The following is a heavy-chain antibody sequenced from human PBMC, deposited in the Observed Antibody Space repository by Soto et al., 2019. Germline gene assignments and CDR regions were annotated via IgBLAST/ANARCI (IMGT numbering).Heavy chain of an antibody. Sequence: ASVKVSCKTSGYTFTSYGISWVRQAPGQGLEWMGWISVYNNNTDYAQRLQGRVTLTTDKSTSTAYMDLRSLRSDDTAVYYCARHHGSRNSWFDPWGQGTLVTVSS. CDR2: ISVYNNNT. CDR3: ARHHGSRNSWFDP. V-gene: IGHV1-18*01. CDR1: GYTFTSYG. J-gene: IGHJ5*02. D-gene: IGHD3-22*01.